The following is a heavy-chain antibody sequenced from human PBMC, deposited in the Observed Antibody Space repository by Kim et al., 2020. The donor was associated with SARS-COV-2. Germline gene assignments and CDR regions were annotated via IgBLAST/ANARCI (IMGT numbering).Heavy chain of an antibody. CDR1: GFTFDDYA. V-gene: IGHV3-43D*03. J-gene: IGHJ4*02. CDR3: AKLYSSGWYGDY. Sequence: GGSLRLSCAASGFTFDDYAMHWVRQAPGKGLEWVSLISWDGGSTYYADSVKGRFTISRDNSKNSLYLQMNGLRAEDTALYYCAKLYSSGWYGDYWGQGTLVTVSS. CDR2: ISWDGGST. D-gene: IGHD6-19*01.